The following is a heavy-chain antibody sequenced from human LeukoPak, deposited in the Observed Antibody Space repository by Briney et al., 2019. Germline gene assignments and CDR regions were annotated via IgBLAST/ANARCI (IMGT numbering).Heavy chain of an antibody. CDR3: ASDRLEIYALHI. CDR1: GYSLSDLS. Sequence: ASVRVSCRVSGYSLSDLSIHWVRHVAAKGLEWMGGFEPEEGAHGETIFAQKFEDRLTLTEDTAADTAYMELVRLTSEDTAVYYCASDRLEIYALHIWGQGTAVTVSS. J-gene: IGHJ3*02. V-gene: IGHV1-24*01. CDR2: FEPEEGAHGET. D-gene: IGHD1-1*01.